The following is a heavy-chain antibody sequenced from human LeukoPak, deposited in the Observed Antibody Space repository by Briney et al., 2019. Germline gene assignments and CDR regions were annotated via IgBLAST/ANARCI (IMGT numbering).Heavy chain of an antibody. CDR3: ARDPGGGPKQYYDSTGCYFDY. D-gene: IGHD3-22*01. CDR2: ISYDETTK. CDR1: GLTLSTYA. J-gene: IGHJ4*02. Sequence: GGPLRLSCEASGLTLSTYALNWVRRAPARGLEWVAVISYDETTKYYADSVKGRFTISRDNSKNTLDLQMSSLSADDTAVYYCARDPGGGPKQYYDSTGCYFDYWGQGTLVTVSS. V-gene: IGHV3-30-3*01.